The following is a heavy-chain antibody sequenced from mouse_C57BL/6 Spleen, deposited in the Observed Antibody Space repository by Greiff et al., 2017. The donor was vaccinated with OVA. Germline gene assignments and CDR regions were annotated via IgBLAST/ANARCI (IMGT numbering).Heavy chain of an antibody. CDR2: ISYDGSN. Sequence: EVKLVESGPGLVKPSQSLSLTCSVTGYSITSGYYWNWIRQFPGNKLEWMGYISYDGSNNYNPSLKNRISITRDTSKNQFFLKLNSVTTEDTATYYCARVYGSSWFAYWGQGTLVTVSA. J-gene: IGHJ3*01. V-gene: IGHV3-6*01. D-gene: IGHD1-1*01. CDR1: GYSITSGYY. CDR3: ARVYGSSWFAY.